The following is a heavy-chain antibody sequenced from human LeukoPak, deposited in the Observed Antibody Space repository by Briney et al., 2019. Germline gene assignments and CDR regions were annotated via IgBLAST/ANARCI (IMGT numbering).Heavy chain of an antibody. D-gene: IGHD2/OR15-2a*01. CDR3: PFRYYYYGMDV. V-gene: IGHV4-39*07. J-gene: IGHJ6*02. CDR2: IYYSGST. CDR1: GGSISSSSYY. Sequence: SETLSLTCTVSGGSISSSSYYWGWIRQPPGKGLEWIGSIYYSGSTYYNPSLKSRVTISVDTSKNQFSLKLSSVTAADTAVYYCPFRYYYYGMDVWGQGTTVTVSS.